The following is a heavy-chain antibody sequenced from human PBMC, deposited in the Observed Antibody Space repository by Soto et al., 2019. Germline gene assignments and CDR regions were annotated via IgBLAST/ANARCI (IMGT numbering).Heavy chain of an antibody. CDR1: GGSISSYY. CDR3: ARRHVLVVAATRGDAFDI. Sequence: QVQLQESGPGLVKPSETLSLTCAVSGGSISSYYWTWIRQPPGKGLEWIGYVYSSGSTNYNPSLKSRVTISVDTSKNHFSLKLSSVTAADTAVYYCARRHVLVVAATRGDAFDIWGQGTMVTVSS. D-gene: IGHD2-15*01. CDR2: VYSSGST. J-gene: IGHJ3*02. V-gene: IGHV4-59*08.